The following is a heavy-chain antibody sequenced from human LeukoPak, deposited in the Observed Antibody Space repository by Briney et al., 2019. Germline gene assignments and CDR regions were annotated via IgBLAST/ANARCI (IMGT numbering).Heavy chain of an antibody. CDR3: SRILSRVYDSFDI. J-gene: IGHJ3*02. D-gene: IGHD3-10*01. V-gene: IGHV2-26*01. CDR1: GFSLSRAPMG. Sequence: ESGPVLVHPTAALALTFTLSGFSLSRAPMGVSWIRQPPGKALEWLAHIFSTAEKFYKTSLKSRLTHTKDTSKNQVVLTMTNMDPVDTATYYLSRILSRVYDSFDIWGQGTMVTVPS. CDR2: IFSTAEK.